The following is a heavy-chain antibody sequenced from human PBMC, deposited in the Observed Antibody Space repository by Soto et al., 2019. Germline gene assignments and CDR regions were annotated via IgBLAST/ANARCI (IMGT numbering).Heavy chain of an antibody. CDR2: IYPGDSDT. CDR1: GYSFTSYW. CDR3: ARGVGSSPPQY. D-gene: IGHD1-26*01. V-gene: IGHV5-51*01. Sequence: PGESLKISCKGSGYSFTSYWIGWVRQMPGKGLEWMGIIYPGDSDTRYSPSFQGQVTISADKSISTAYLKLTSPTAADTAVYYCARGVGSSPPQYWGRGTLVTVSS. J-gene: IGHJ4*02.